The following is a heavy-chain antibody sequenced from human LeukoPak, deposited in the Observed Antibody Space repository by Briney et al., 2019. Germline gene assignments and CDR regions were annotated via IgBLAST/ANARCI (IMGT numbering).Heavy chain of an antibody. CDR2: VSSGFHA. Sequence: GGSLRLSCTASGFTLGSHDMHWVRQTPGQGLEWVAAVSSGFHAFFADSVQGRFTVSREDARNSLYLQMNSLRAGDTAVYYCVREARGYHYTYFDYWGQGTLVTVSS. V-gene: IGHV3-13*01. D-gene: IGHD5-18*01. CDR1: GFTLGSHD. J-gene: IGHJ4*02. CDR3: VREARGYHYTYFDY.